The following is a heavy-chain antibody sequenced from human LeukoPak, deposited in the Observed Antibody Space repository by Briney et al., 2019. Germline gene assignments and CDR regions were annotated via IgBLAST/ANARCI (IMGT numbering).Heavy chain of an antibody. J-gene: IGHJ3*02. V-gene: IGHV4-34*01. CDR3: ARRRIYCSGGSCYRGAFDI. Sequence: PSETLSLTCAVYGGSFSGYYWSWIRQPPGKGLEWTGEINHSGSTNYNPSLKSRVTISVDTSKNQFSLKLSSVTAADTAVYYCARRRIYCSGGSCYRGAFDIWGQGTMVTVSS. CDR2: INHSGST. CDR1: GGSFSGYY. D-gene: IGHD2-15*01.